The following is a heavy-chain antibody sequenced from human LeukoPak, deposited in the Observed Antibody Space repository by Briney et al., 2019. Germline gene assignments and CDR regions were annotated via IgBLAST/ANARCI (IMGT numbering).Heavy chain of an antibody. CDR1: GGSIRRDY. Sequence: SETPSLTCTVSGGSIRRDYWSWIRQPPGKGLEWVGYISYSGSTSYNPSLESRVTMSVDTSKNQVSLKVNSVTAADTAVYFCARARASSNQGFYYYGMDVWGQGTTVTVSS. V-gene: IGHV4-59*01. CDR3: ARARASSNQGFYYYGMDV. CDR2: ISYSGST. D-gene: IGHD4-11*01. J-gene: IGHJ6*02.